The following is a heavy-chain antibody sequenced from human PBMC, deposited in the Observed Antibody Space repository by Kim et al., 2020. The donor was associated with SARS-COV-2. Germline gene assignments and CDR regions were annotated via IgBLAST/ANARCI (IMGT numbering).Heavy chain of an antibody. V-gene: IGHV4-59*01. J-gene: IGHJ6*02. CDR3: ARAPYYYDSSGYYGTYYYYGMDV. CDR2: IYYSGST. CDR1: GGSISSYY. D-gene: IGHD3-22*01. Sequence: SETLSLTCTVSGGSISSYYWSWIRQPPGKGLEWIGYIYYSGSTNYNPSLKSRVTISVDTSKNQFSLKLSSVTAADTAVYYCARAPYYYDSSGYYGTYYYYGMDVWGQVTTVTVSS.